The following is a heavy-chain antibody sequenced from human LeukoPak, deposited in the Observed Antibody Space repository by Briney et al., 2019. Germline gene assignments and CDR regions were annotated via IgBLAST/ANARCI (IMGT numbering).Heavy chain of an antibody. Sequence: GGSLRLSYAASGFTFSSYSMNWVRQAPGKGLEWVSSISSSSSYIYYADSVKGRFTISRDNAKNSLYLQMNSLRAEDTAVYYCVRAGCTNGVCYRSNWFDPWGQGTLVTVSS. D-gene: IGHD2-8*01. J-gene: IGHJ5*02. CDR2: ISSSSSYI. CDR1: GFTFSSYS. V-gene: IGHV3-21*01. CDR3: VRAGCTNGVCYRSNWFDP.